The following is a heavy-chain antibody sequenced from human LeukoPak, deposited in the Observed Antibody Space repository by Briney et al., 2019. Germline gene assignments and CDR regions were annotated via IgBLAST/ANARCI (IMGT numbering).Heavy chain of an antibody. J-gene: IGHJ4*02. D-gene: IGHD6-13*01. CDR3: AKKNLAAAGPNYFDY. V-gene: IGHV3-23*01. CDR1: GFTFSTYS. CDR2: ISGDGATT. Sequence: PGGSLRLSCAASGFTFSTYSMNWVRQAPGKGLEWVSFISGDGATTDYADSVKGRFTSSRDNSRNTLYLQMNSLRVEDTAVYYCAKKNLAAAGPNYFDYWGQGTLVTVSS.